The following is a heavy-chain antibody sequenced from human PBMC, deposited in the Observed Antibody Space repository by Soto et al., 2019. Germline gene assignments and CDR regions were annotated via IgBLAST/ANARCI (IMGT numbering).Heavy chain of an antibody. CDR2: INQDGSEK. CDR3: SRPYSSSRYFDP. Sequence: GGSLRLSCVASGFTFSKSWMNWVRQAPGKGLQWVANINQDGSEKSYVDSVKGRFTISRDNARNSLFLQMDSLGVDDTAVYFCSRPYSSSRYFDPWGQGTLVTVSA. V-gene: IGHV3-7*01. D-gene: IGHD6-13*01. CDR1: GFTFSKSW. J-gene: IGHJ5*02.